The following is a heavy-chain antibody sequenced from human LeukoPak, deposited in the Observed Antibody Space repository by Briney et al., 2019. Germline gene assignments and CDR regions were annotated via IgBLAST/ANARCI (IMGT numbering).Heavy chain of an antibody. CDR1: GGSFGGYY. V-gene: IGHV4-34*01. J-gene: IGHJ6*03. Sequence: SETLSLTCAVYGGSFGGYYWSWIRQPPGKGLEWIGEINHSGSTNYNPSLKSRVTISVDTSKNQFSLKLSSVTAADTAVYYCARDRDDIVVVPAAQDKAYYYYYYMDVWGKGTTVTVSS. D-gene: IGHD2-2*01. CDR3: ARDRDDIVVVPAAQDKAYYYYYYMDV. CDR2: INHSGST.